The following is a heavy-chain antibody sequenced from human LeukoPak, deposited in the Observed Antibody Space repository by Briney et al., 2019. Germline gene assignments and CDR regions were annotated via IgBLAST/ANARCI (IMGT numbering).Heavy chain of an antibody. Sequence: SVKVCCKASGGTFSSYAISWVRQAPGHGVEWMGGIIPFFGTANYAQKFQGRVTITTDESTSTAYMELSSLRSEDTAVYYCARGFQEVVVVPAASPYDAFDIWRQGTMVTVSS. CDR2: IIPFFGTA. J-gene: IGHJ3*02. CDR1: GGTFSSYA. D-gene: IGHD2-2*01. V-gene: IGHV1-69*05. CDR3: ARGFQEVVVVPAASPYDAFDI.